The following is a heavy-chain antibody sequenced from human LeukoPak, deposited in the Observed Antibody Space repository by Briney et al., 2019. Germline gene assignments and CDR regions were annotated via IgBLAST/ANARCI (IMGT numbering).Heavy chain of an antibody. J-gene: IGHJ4*02. D-gene: IGHD3-22*01. V-gene: IGHV1-18*01. CDR3: AREVHTYYYVSSGYSFDS. CDR2: ISAYNGNT. CDR1: GYTFTSYG. Sequence: ASATVSCKASGYTFTSYGISWVRQAPGQGLEWMGWISAYNGNTNYAQKLQGRVTITTDTSTSTAYLDWSSRRCEDRAVYYWAREVHTYYYVSSGYSFDSGAREPWSPSPQ.